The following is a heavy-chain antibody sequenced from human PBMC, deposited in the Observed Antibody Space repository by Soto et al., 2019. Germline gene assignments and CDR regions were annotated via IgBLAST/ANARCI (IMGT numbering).Heavy chain of an antibody. J-gene: IGHJ4*02. CDR2: ISSSSSYI. Sequence: GGSLRLSCAASGFTFSSYSMNWVRQAPGKGLEWVSSISSSSSYIYYADSVKGRFTISRDNAKNSLYLQMNSLRAEDTAVYYCARDGYCSSTSCYSGYWGQGTLVTVSS. D-gene: IGHD2-2*03. V-gene: IGHV3-21*01. CDR3: ARDGYCSSTSCYSGY. CDR1: GFTFSSYS.